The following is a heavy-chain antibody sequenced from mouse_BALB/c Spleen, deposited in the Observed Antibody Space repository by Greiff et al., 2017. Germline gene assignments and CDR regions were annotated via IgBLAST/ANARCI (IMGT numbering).Heavy chain of an antibody. Sequence: VQLQESGPGLVAPSQSLSITCTVSGFSLTGYGVNWVRQPPGKGLEWLGMIWGDGSTDYNSALKSRLSISKDNSKSQVFLKMNSLQTDDTARYYCARDSLITTGYYAMDYWGQGTSVTVSS. CDR3: ARDSLITTGYYAMDY. CDR2: IWGDGST. D-gene: IGHD2-4*01. CDR1: GFSLTGYG. V-gene: IGHV2-6-7*01. J-gene: IGHJ4*01.